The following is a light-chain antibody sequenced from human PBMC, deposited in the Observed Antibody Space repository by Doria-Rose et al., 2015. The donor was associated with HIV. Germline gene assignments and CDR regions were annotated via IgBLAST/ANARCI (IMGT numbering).Light chain of an antibody. V-gene: IGKV3-20*01. Sequence: TQSPGTLSLSPGERATLSCRASQSFCSTYLAWYQQKPGYAPSLLIYDGSTRATGIPDRFSASGSGTDFTLTINRLEPEDFALYYCHQYGTSWTFGQGTKVEI. CDR2: DGS. J-gene: IGKJ1*01. CDR1: QSFCSTY. CDR3: HQYGTSWT.